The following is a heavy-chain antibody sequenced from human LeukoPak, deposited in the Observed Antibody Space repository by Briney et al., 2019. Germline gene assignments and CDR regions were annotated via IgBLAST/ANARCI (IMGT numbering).Heavy chain of an antibody. Sequence: KPSETLSLTCTVSGGSISSYYWSWIRQPAGKGLEWIGRIYTSGSTNYNPSLKSRVTMSVDTSKNQFSLKLSSVTAADTAVYYCARQNPVWELRVWYFDYWGQGTLVTVSS. V-gene: IGHV4-4*07. CDR3: ARQNPVWELRVWYFDY. D-gene: IGHD1-26*01. CDR2: IYTSGST. J-gene: IGHJ4*02. CDR1: GGSISSYY.